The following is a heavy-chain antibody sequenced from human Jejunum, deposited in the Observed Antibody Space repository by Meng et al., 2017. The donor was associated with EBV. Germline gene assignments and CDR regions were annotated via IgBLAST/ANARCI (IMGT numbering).Heavy chain of an antibody. CDR2: INHGGGA. V-gene: IGHV4-34*01. D-gene: IGHD3-10*01. CDR3: ARLGGYASGTYYPIDP. J-gene: IGHJ5*02. Sequence: HGQPTQGCPGLLKPSETLSLPWAVYGGSFSDYYWTWIRQPPGQGLEWIGEINHGGGAIYNPSLKSRVTISVDTSKNQFSLKLSSVTAADTAVYYCARLGGYASGTYYPIDPWGQGTLVTVSS. CDR1: GGSFSDYY.